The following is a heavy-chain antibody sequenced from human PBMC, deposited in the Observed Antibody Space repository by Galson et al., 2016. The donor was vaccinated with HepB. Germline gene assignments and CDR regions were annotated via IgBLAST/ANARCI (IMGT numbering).Heavy chain of an antibody. V-gene: IGHV1-69*13. CDR3: AQDPRERSSSWGTYFAY. CDR1: GGTFSSYA. D-gene: IGHD6-13*01. Sequence: SVKVSCKASGGTFSSYAFSWVRQAPGQGLEWMGWIIPMFGSTNYAQKFQGRVTITADESTSTAYMELSSLRSEDTAVYYCAQDPRERSSSWGTYFAYWGQGTLVTVSS. J-gene: IGHJ4*02. CDR2: IIPMFGST.